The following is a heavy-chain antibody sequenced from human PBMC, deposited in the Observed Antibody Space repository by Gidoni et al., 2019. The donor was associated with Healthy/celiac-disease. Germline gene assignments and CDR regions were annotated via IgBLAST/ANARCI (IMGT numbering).Heavy chain of an antibody. Sequence: EVQLVESGGGLVKPGVSLRLSCAASGFTFSSYSRNWVRQAPGKGLGWVSSIGSSSSYKYYEDSVKGRFTISRDNAKNSLYLQMNSLRAEDTAVYYCASSTSCSSTSCYGGLLDYWGQGTLVTVSS. CDR2: IGSSSSYK. D-gene: IGHD2-2*01. CDR1: GFTFSSYS. V-gene: IGHV3-21*01. CDR3: ASSTSCSSTSCYGGLLDY. J-gene: IGHJ4*02.